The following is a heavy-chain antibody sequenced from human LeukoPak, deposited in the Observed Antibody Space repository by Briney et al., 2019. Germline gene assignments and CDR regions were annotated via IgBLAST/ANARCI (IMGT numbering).Heavy chain of an antibody. CDR1: GFTFSSYS. Sequence: GGSLRLSCAASGFTFSSYSMNWVRQAPGKGLEWVSSISSSNSYLYYADSVKGRFTLSRDNAKNSLYLQMNSLRAEDTAVYYCARAEDYYDSSGYYRPYFDYWGQGTLVTVSS. CDR3: ARAEDYYDSSGYYRPYFDY. CDR2: ISSSNSYL. J-gene: IGHJ4*02. V-gene: IGHV3-21*01. D-gene: IGHD3-22*01.